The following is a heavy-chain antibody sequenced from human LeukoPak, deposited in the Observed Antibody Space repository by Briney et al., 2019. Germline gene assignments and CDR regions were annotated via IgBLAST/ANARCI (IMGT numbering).Heavy chain of an antibody. D-gene: IGHD3-16*01. J-gene: IGHJ5*02. Sequence: SETLSLTCTVSGYSISSGYYWGWIRQPPGKGLEWIGSIYHSGSTYYNPSLKSRVTISVDTSKNQFSLKLSSVTAADTAVYYCARDGGLPGNWFDPWGQGTLVTVSS. CDR1: GYSISSGYY. CDR2: IYHSGST. V-gene: IGHV4-38-2*02. CDR3: ARDGGLPGNWFDP.